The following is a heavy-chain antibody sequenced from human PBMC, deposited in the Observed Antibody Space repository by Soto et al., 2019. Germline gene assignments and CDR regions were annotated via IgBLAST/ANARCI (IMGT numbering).Heavy chain of an antibody. CDR1: GFTFSGYY. Sequence: QVQLVESGGGLMKPGGSQRLSCAASGFTFSGYYMSWIRKAPGKGLERVAYISSSGSTIYYADSVKGRFTISRDNAKNSLYLQINSLRAEDTAVYYCARGDDYSTNYYYYGMDVWGQGTTVTVSS. CDR3: ARGDDYSTNYYYYGMDV. D-gene: IGHD4-4*01. J-gene: IGHJ6*02. CDR2: ISSSGSTI. V-gene: IGHV3-11*01.